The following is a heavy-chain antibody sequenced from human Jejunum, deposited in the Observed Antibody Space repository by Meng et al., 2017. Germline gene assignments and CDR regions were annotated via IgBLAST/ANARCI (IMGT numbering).Heavy chain of an antibody. CDR1: GDSIGSGEYV. D-gene: IGHD2-2*01. V-gene: IGHV4-30-4*01. CDR2: MDYRGST. J-gene: IGHJ4*02. CDR3: ARGELLWDY. Sequence: GEGGGGGPGRGRPAPPLSLACIGSGDSIGSGEYVWSGVRQPPGKGLEWIGYMDYRGSTFYNPSLKSRVTISVDTSKNQFSLKLSSVTAADTAVYFCARGELLWDYWGQGTLVTVSS.